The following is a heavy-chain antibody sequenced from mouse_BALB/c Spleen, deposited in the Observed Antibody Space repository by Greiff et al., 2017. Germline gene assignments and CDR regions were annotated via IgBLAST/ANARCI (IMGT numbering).Heavy chain of an antibody. CDR3: TREGSTRITTGFAY. D-gene: IGHD2-4*01. Sequence: EVQGVESGGGLVKPGGSLKLSCAASGFTFSSYTMSWVRQTPEKRLEWVATISSGGSYTYYPDSVKGRVTISRDNAKNTLYLQMSSLKSEDTAMYYCTREGSTRITTGFAYWGQGTLVTVSA. CDR2: ISSGGSYT. J-gene: IGHJ3*01. CDR1: GFTFSSYT. V-gene: IGHV5-6-4*01.